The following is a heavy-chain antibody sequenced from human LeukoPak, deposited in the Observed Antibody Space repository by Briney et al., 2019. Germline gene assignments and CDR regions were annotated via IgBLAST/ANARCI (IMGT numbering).Heavy chain of an antibody. D-gene: IGHD6-19*01. J-gene: IGHJ4*02. V-gene: IGHV5-10-1*01. CDR1: GYSFTNYW. CDR3: ARRRNGWYDDC. CDR2: IDPSDSYT. Sequence: GESLRISCKGAGYSFTNYWISWVRQMPGKGLERMGRIDPSDSYTNYSPSFQGHVTISADKSISTAYLQWSSLKASDTAMYYCARRRNGWYDDCWGQGTLVTVSS.